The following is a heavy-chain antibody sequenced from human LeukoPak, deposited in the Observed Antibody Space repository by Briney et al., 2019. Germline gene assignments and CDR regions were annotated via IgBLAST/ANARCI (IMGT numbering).Heavy chain of an antibody. J-gene: IGHJ4*02. D-gene: IGHD5-12*01. CDR2: INHSGST. V-gene: IGHV4-34*01. CDR1: GGSFSGYY. Sequence: SETLSLTCAVYGGSFSGYYWSWIRQPPGKGLEWVGEINHSGSTNYNPSLKGRVTISVDTSKNQFSLKLSSVTAADTAVYYCARGIRKWLRTIFDYWGQGTLVTVSS. CDR3: ARGIRKWLRTIFDY.